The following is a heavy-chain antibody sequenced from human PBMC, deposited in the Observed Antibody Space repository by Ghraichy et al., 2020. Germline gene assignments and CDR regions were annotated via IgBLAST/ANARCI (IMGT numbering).Heavy chain of an antibody. J-gene: IGHJ4*02. V-gene: IGHV3-48*03. D-gene: IGHD5-18*01. CDR3: ARGYSYGPTDY. CDR1: GFTFSSYE. Sequence: GESLNISCAASGFTFSSYEFNWVRQAPGKGLEWVSFISDSGGSIYYADSVKGRFTISRDNAKNSLYLQMNSLRAEDTAVYYCARGYSYGPTDYWGQGTLVTVSS. CDR2: ISDSGGSI.